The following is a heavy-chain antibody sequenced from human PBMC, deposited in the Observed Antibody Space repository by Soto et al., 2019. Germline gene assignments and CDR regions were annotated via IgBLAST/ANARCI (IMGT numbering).Heavy chain of an antibody. V-gene: IGHV1-18*01. CDR1: GYTFTSYG. CDR2: ISAYNGNT. CDR3: ARGGNIVLLVYASVAFAFDI. J-gene: IGHJ3*02. Sequence: QVQLVQSGAEVKKPGASVKVSCKASGYTFTSYGISWVRQAPGQGLEWMGWISAYNGNTNYAQKLQGRVTMTTDTSTSRAYMELRSVRSDDTAVYYCARGGNIVLLVYASVAFAFDIWGQGTMVTVSS. D-gene: IGHD2-8*01.